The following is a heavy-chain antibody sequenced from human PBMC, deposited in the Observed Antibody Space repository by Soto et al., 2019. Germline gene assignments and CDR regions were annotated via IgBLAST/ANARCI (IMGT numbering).Heavy chain of an antibody. Sequence: SETLSLTCRSSGDSISSGDYYWNWIRLPPWKGLEWIGHIYYSGSTYYNSSLKSRVTISLDTSKNQFSLKLSSLSAADTAVYYCARHSPPFFYGSGPWDVWGQGTTVT. CDR2: IYYSGST. CDR3: ARHSPPFFYGSGPWDV. J-gene: IGHJ6*02. V-gene: IGHV4-30-4*01. CDR1: GDSISSGDYY. D-gene: IGHD3-10*01.